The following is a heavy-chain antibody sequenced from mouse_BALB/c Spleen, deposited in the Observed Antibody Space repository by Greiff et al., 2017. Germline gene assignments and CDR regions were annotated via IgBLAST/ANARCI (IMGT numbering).Heavy chain of an antibody. CDR1: GFTFNTNA. CDR3: VRLGRGAMDY. Sequence: EVQLVETGGGLVQPKGSLKLSCAASGFTFNTNAMNWVRQAPGKGLEWVARIRSKSNNYATYYADSVKDRFTISRDDSQSMLYLQMNNLKTEDTAMYYCVRLGRGAMDYWGQGTSVTVSS. CDR2: IRSKSNNYAT. J-gene: IGHJ4*01. D-gene: IGHD4-1*01. V-gene: IGHV10S3*01.